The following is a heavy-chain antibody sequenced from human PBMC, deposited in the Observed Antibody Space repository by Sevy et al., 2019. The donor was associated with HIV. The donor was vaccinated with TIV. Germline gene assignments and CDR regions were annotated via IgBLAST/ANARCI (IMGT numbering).Heavy chain of an antibody. D-gene: IGHD2-15*01. CDR3: AIVGLGYYSGSSYYQGDWLDP. J-gene: IGHJ5*02. CDR2: SDPKDGER. V-gene: IGHV1-24*01. CDR1: GYSLSKLT. Sequence: ASVKVSCKVTGYSLSKLTIHWVRQAPGKGLEWMGSSDPKDGERIYAQTFQGRLTMTEDTSKDTAYMELSSLTSDDTAVYFCAIVGLGYYSGSSYYQGDWLDPWGQGTLVTVSS.